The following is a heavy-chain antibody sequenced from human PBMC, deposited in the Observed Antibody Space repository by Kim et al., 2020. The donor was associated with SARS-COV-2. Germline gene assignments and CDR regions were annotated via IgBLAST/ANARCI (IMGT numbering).Heavy chain of an antibody. D-gene: IGHD3-10*01. CDR2: INWDGTTI. V-gene: IGHV3-43*01. CDR3: AKDKGPLRSPYFYYGMDV. Sequence: GGSLRLSCASSGFSFDDFAMHWVRQSPGKGLEWVSVINWDGTTIQYADSVKGRFTISRDNTKDSLYLQMNSLRSDDTALYYCAKDKGPLRSPYFYYGMDVWGQGTTVTVSS. J-gene: IGHJ6*02. CDR1: GFSFDDFA.